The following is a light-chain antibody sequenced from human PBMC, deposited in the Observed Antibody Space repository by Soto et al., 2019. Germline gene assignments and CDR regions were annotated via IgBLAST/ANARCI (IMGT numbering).Light chain of an antibody. CDR3: SSYTSSNTMV. CDR1: SSDIGSYNR. Sequence: QSALTQPPSVSGSPGHSVTISCTGTSSDIGSYNRVSWYQQPPGTAPKLIIYEVINRPSGVPDRFSGSKSDNTASLTISGLQTDDEADYYCSSYTSSNTMVFGGGTKVTVL. J-gene: IGLJ3*02. CDR2: EVI. V-gene: IGLV2-18*02.